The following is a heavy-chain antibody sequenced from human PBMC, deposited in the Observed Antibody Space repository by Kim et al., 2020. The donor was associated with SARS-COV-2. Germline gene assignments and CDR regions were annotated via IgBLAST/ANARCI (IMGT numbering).Heavy chain of an antibody. D-gene: IGHD2-2*02. Sequence: GESLKISCKGSGYIFTNYWIAWVRQMPGKGLEWMGIISPTDSDIRYSPSFQGQVTISADKSISTAYLQWSSLTASDTALYYCARRLESCTSNACYTRAYSFAFWGQGTLVTVSS. J-gene: IGHJ4*02. CDR3: ARRLESCTSNACYTRAYSFAF. V-gene: IGHV5-51*01. CDR2: ISPTDSDI. CDR1: GYIFTNYW.